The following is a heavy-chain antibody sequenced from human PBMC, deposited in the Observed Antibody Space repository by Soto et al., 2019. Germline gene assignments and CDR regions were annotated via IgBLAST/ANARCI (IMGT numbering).Heavy chain of an antibody. CDR2: IIPIFGTA. Sequence: SVKVSCKASGGTFSSYAISRVRQAPGQGLEWMGGIIPIFGTATYAQKFQGRVTITADESTSTAYMELSSLRSEDTAVYYCARVGLYYYDSSGYSHGAFDIWGQGTMVTVSS. V-gene: IGHV1-69*13. CDR1: GGTFSSYA. CDR3: ARVGLYYYDSSGYSHGAFDI. D-gene: IGHD3-22*01. J-gene: IGHJ3*02.